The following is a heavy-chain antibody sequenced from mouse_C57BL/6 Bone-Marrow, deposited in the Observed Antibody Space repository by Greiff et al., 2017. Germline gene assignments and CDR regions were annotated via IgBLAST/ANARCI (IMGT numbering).Heavy chain of an antibody. CDR1: GFTFSSYG. V-gene: IGHV5-6*01. CDR3: ATHPGTTVGSMDY. D-gene: IGHD1-1*01. Sequence: EVMLVESGGDLVKPGGSLKLSCAASGFTFSSYGMSWVRQTPDKRLEWVATISSGGSYTYYPDSVKGRFTISRDNAKNTLSLQMSSLKSEDTALYCCATHPGTTVGSMDYWGQGTSVTVSS. J-gene: IGHJ4*01. CDR2: ISSGGSYT.